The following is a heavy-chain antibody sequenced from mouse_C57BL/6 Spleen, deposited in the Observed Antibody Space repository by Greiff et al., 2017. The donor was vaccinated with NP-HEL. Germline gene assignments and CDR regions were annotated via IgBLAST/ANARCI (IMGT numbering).Heavy chain of an antibody. CDR2: IYPGDGDT. Sequence: VQLMESGPELVQPGASVKISCTASGYAFSSSWMNWVQQRPGKGLEWIGRIYPGDGDTNYNGKFKGKATLTADKSSSTAYMQLSSLKSEDSAVYFCARWPEIYDCSYDYWGQGTTLTVSS. V-gene: IGHV1-82*01. J-gene: IGHJ2*01. CDR3: ARWPEIYDCSYDY. CDR1: GYAFSSSW. D-gene: IGHD2-3*01.